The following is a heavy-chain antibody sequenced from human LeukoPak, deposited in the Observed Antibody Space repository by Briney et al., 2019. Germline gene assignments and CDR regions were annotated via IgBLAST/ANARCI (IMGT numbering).Heavy chain of an antibody. V-gene: IGHV5-51*01. CDR1: GYSFTSYW. D-gene: IGHD3-10*01. Sequence: PGESLKISCKGSGYSFTSYWIGWVRQMPGKGLEWMGIIYPGDSDTRYSPSFQGQVTISADKSISTAYPQWSSLKASDTAMYYCASQGYGSGSYYNVKAFDIWGQGTMVTVSS. CDR3: ASQGYGSGSYYNVKAFDI. CDR2: IYPGDSDT. J-gene: IGHJ3*02.